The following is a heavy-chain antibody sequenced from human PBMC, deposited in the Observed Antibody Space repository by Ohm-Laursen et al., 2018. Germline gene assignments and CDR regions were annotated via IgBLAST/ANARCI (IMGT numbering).Heavy chain of an antibody. CDR2: INHSGST. CDR1: GGSFSGYY. Sequence: SETLSLTCAVYGGSFSGYYWSWIRQPPGKGLEWIGEINHSGSTNYNPSLKSRVTISVDTSKNQFSLKLSSVTAADTAVYYCARGTRRSSSSWGQGTLATVSS. J-gene: IGHJ5*02. V-gene: IGHV4-34*01. D-gene: IGHD6-13*01. CDR3: ARGTRRSSSS.